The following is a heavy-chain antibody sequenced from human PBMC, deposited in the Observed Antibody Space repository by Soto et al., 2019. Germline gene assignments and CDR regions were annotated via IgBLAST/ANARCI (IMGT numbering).Heavy chain of an antibody. V-gene: IGHV3-30*18. D-gene: IGHD3-22*01. CDR3: AKDQHDSSGPFDY. Sequence: SGGSLRLSCAASGFTFSSYVMHWVRQAPGKGLEWVAVISYDGSNKYYADSVKGRFTISRDNSKNTLYLQMNSLRAEDTAVYYCAKDQHDSSGPFDYWGQGTLVTVSS. J-gene: IGHJ4*02. CDR2: ISYDGSNK. CDR1: GFTFSSYV.